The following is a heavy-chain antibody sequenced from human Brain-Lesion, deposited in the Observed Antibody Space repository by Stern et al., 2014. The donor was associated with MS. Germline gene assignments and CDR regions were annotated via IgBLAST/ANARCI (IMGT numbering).Heavy chain of an antibody. CDR3: ARGNYDVLTDNGGHGFDI. CDR1: GGSISSGNYY. J-gene: IGHJ3*02. V-gene: IGHV4-61*02. Sequence: QVQLQESGPGLVKPSQTLSLTCTVSGGSISSGNYYWSWIRQPAGEGLEWIGRLYSSGSTQYNPPLKSRVTISADTSTHQFSLRLSSVTAADTAVYYCARGNYDVLTDNGGHGFDIWGQGTMVTVSS. D-gene: IGHD3-9*01. CDR2: LYSSGST.